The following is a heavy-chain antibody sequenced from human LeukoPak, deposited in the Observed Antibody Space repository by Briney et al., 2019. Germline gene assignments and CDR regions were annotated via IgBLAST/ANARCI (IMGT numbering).Heavy chain of an antibody. J-gene: IGHJ3*02. V-gene: IGHV4-34*01. CDR1: GGSLSGYY. Sequence: PSENLSLTCAVYGGSLSGYYWNWIRQSPGKGLEWIGEINHSGTTNYNPSLKSRATISVDTSKNQFSLRLTSVTAADTAVYYCARFPCSGDSCYSGIRAFDIWGQGTMVIVSS. D-gene: IGHD2-15*01. CDR3: ARFPCSGDSCYSGIRAFDI. CDR2: INHSGTT.